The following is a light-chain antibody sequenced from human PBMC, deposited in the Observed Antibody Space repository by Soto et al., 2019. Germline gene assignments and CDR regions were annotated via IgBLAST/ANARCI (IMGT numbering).Light chain of an antibody. CDR2: DVI. Sequence: QSVLTRPASVSGSPGQAITISCTGTSSDVGSYNLVSWYQQHPGKAPKLMIYDVIKRPSGVSNRFSGSKSGSTASLTISGLQAEDEADYYCCSYAGSSTYVFGTGTKVTVL. J-gene: IGLJ1*01. CDR1: SSDVGSYNL. V-gene: IGLV2-23*02. CDR3: CSYAGSSTYV.